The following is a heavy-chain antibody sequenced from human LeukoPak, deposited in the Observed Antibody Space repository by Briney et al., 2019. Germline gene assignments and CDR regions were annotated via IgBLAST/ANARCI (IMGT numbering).Heavy chain of an antibody. CDR1: GFSFSSFS. CDR3: ARRGGLFYFDY. V-gene: IGHV3-21*01. D-gene: IGHD3-16*01. CDR2: ITSGSSYI. J-gene: IGHJ4*02. Sequence: PGGSLSLSCAASGFSFSSFSMNWVRQAPGKGLEWVSTITSGSSYIYYADSVKGRFTISRDNAKNSLYLETNSLRVEDTAVYYCARRGGLFYFDYWGQGTLISVSS.